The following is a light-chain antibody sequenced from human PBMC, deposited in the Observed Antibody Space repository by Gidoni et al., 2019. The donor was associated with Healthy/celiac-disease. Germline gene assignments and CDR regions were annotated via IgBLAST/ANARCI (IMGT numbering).Light chain of an antibody. Sequence: DIVMTQSPDSLAVSLGERATINCKSSQSVLYSSNNKNYLAWYQQKPGQPPKLLIYWASTLESGVPDRCSGSGSGTDFTLTISSLQAEDVAVYYCQQYYSTHWTFGQGTKVEIK. CDR1: QSVLYSSNNKNY. J-gene: IGKJ1*01. V-gene: IGKV4-1*01. CDR3: QQYYSTHWT. CDR2: WAS.